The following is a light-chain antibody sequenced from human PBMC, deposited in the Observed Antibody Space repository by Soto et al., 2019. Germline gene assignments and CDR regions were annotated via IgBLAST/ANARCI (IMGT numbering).Light chain of an antibody. CDR3: QSYDSSLSGSQV. J-gene: IGLJ1*01. V-gene: IGLV1-40*01. Sequence: QSVLTQPPSVSFAPGQRVTLSCTGSSSNIGAGYDVHWYQQLPGTAPKLLIYGNGNRPSGVPDRFSGSKSGTSASLAITGLQAEDEADYYCQSYDSSLSGSQVFGTGTKVTVL. CDR2: GNG. CDR1: SSNIGAGYD.